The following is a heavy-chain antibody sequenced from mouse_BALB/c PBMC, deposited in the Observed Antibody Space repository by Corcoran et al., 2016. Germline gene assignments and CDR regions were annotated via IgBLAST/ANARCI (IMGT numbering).Heavy chain of an antibody. CDR1: GYTFTNYG. CDR2: INTYTGEP. Sequence: QIQLVQSGPELKKPGETVKISCKASGYTFTNYGMNWVKQAPGKGLKWMGWINTYTGEPTYADDFKGRFAFSLETSASTVYLQINNLKNEDMATYFCASYYGSSFAYWGQGTLVTVSA. D-gene: IGHD1-1*01. V-gene: IGHV9-1*02. J-gene: IGHJ3*01. CDR3: ASYYGSSFAY.